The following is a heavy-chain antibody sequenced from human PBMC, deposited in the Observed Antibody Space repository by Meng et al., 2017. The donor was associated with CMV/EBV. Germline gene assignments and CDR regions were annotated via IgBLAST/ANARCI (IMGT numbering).Heavy chain of an antibody. D-gene: IGHD6-13*01. V-gene: IGHV3-30-3*01. CDR2: ISYGGSNK. CDR3: ARVGQRENRGIAAAGRVY. Sequence: GGSLRLSCAASGFTFSSYAMHWVRQAPGKGLEWAAVISYGGSNKYYADSVKGRFTISRDNSKNTLYLQMNSLRAEDTAVYYCARVGQRENRGIAAAGRVYWGQGTLVTVSS. CDR1: GFTFSSYA. J-gene: IGHJ4*02.